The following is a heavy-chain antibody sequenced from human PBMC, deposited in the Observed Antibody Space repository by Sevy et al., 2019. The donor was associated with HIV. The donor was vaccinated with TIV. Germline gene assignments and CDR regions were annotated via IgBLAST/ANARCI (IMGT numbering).Heavy chain of an antibody. V-gene: IGHV3-23*01. CDR3: AKALNPALESMLEVNLRSLKGFDV. CDR1: GFTFNTHA. CDR2: ISGPGYGT. J-gene: IGHJ3*01. D-gene: IGHD3-22*01. Sequence: GGSLRLSCAASGFTFNTHAMNWVRQAPGKWLEWVSVISGPGYGTNYADSVKGRFTISRDNSKNTLFLQMNSLRDDDTAVYYCAKALNPALESMLEVNLRSLKGFDVWGQGTMVTVSS.